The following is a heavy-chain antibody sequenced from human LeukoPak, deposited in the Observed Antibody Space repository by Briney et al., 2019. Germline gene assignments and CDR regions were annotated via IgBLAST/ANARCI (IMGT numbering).Heavy chain of an antibody. CDR3: ARGSITDYYDSSGYYSPYYFDY. D-gene: IGHD3-22*01. Sequence: PGGSLRLSCAASGFTFDDYGMSWVRQAPGKGLEWVSGINWNGGSTGYADSVKGRFTISRDNAKNSLYLQMNSLRAEDTALYYRARGSITDYYDSSGYYSPYYFDYWGQGTLVAVSS. V-gene: IGHV3-20*04. J-gene: IGHJ4*02. CDR1: GFTFDDYG. CDR2: INWNGGST.